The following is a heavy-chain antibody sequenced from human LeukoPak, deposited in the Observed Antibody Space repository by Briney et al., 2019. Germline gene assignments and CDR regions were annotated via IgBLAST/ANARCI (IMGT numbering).Heavy chain of an antibody. J-gene: IGHJ4*02. D-gene: IGHD6-19*01. V-gene: IGHV1-18*01. CDR1: GYTFISYG. CDR2: LSRYNGNT. Sequence: GSVKVSCKASGYTFISYGISWVRQAPGQGLEWMGWLSRYNGNTNYAQKFQGRVTMTTATSTSTAYMELRSLRSDDTAIYYCARNRYSSDWYLFDNWGQGTLVTVSS. CDR3: ARNRYSSDWYLFDN.